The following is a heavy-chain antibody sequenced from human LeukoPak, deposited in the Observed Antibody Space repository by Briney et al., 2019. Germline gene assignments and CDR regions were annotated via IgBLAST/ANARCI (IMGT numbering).Heavy chain of an antibody. CDR1: GGSISTYY. CDR2: NSYSGST. V-gene: IGHV4-59*01. Sequence: SETLSLTCTVSGGSISTYYWSWIRQPPGQELEWIGYNSYSGSTNYNPSLKSRVTISVDTSKNQFSLKLSSVSAPDTAVYYCARVFVWFMDVWGKGTTVTVSS. J-gene: IGHJ6*03. CDR3: ARVFVWFMDV. D-gene: IGHD3-10*01.